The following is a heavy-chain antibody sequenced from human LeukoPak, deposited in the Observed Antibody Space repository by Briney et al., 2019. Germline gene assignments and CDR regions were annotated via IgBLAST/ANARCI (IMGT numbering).Heavy chain of an antibody. J-gene: IGHJ4*02. D-gene: IGHD3-16*01. V-gene: IGHV3-7*01. CDR3: ARVRGSYCLDY. CDR1: GFTFSSYW. Sequence: GGYLRLSCEASGFTFSSYWMSWVRQAPGKGLEWVANIKQDGSEKYYVDSVKGRFTISRDNAKNSLYLQMNSLRAEDTAVYYCARVRGSYCLDYWGQGTLVTVSS. CDR2: IKQDGSEK.